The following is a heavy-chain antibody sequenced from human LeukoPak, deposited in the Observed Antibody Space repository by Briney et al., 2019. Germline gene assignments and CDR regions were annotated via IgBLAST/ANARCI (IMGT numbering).Heavy chain of an antibody. J-gene: IGHJ3*02. V-gene: IGHV3-30*02. D-gene: IGHD2-2*01. Sequence: GGSLRLSCAASGFTFSSYGMHWVRQAPGRGLEWVAFIRYDGSNKYYADSVKGRFTISRDNSKNTLYLQMNSLRAEDTAVYYCAKDRESLVPAAISAFDIWGQGTMVTVSS. CDR2: IRYDGSNK. CDR1: GFTFSSYG. CDR3: AKDRESLVPAAISAFDI.